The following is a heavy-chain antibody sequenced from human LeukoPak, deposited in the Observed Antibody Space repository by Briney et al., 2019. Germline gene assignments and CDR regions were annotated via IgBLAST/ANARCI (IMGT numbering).Heavy chain of an antibody. CDR1: GFTFDDYA. D-gene: IGHD3-10*01. J-gene: IGHJ3*02. V-gene: IGHV3-9*01. Sequence: PGGSLRLSCAASGFTFDDYAMHWVRQAPGKGLEWVSGISWNSGSIGYADSVKGRFTISRDNAKNSLYLQMNSLRAEDTALYYCASHYPSYIWGQGTMVTVSS. CDR3: ASHYPSYI. CDR2: ISWNSGSI.